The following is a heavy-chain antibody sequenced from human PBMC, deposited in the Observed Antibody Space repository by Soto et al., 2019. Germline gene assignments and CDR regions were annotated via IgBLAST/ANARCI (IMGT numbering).Heavy chain of an antibody. D-gene: IGHD3-10*01. Sequence: SETLSLTCSVSGGSISGDYWSWIRQPPGKGLEWIGYIYYSGSTNYNPSLKSRVTISVDTSKNQFSLKLSSVSAADTAVYYCATLYGSGSPVDYWGQGTLVTVSS. J-gene: IGHJ4*02. CDR1: GGSISGDY. CDR2: IYYSGST. V-gene: IGHV4-59*01. CDR3: ATLYGSGSPVDY.